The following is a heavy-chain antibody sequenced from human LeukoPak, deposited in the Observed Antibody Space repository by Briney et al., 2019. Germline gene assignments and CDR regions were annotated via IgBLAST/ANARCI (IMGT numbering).Heavy chain of an antibody. V-gene: IGHV4-59*01. J-gene: IGHJ4*02. Sequence: SETLSLTCTVSGGSISSYYWSWLRQPPGKGLEGIGYIYYSGSTNYNPSLKSRVTISVDTSKNQFSLKLSSVTAADTAVYYCAREGPYDFWSGYLDYWGQGTLVTVSS. CDR1: GGSISSYY. CDR2: IYYSGST. CDR3: AREGPYDFWSGYLDY. D-gene: IGHD3-3*01.